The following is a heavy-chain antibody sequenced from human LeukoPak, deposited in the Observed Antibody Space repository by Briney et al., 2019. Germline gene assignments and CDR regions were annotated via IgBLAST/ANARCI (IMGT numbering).Heavy chain of an antibody. V-gene: IGHV3-64*01. D-gene: IGHD1-26*01. J-gene: IGHJ4*02. CDR1: GFTFSSHG. CDR3: ARAAGAPFDH. CDR2: ISSNGGST. Sequence: GSLRLSCAASGFTFSSHGMHWVRQAPGRGLEYVSGISSNGGSTFYASSVKGRFTITRDNSENTLYLQMGSLRVEDRAVYYCARAAGAPFDHWGQGTLVSVSS.